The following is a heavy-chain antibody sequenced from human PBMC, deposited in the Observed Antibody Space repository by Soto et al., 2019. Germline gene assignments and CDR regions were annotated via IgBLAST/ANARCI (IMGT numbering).Heavy chain of an antibody. CDR2: IYYSGST. CDR1: GGSISSSSYY. V-gene: IGHV4-39*01. D-gene: IGHD3-10*01. CDR3: ARPFRGYFDY. J-gene: IGHJ4*02. Sequence: SETLSLTCTVSGGSISSSSYYWGWIRQPPGKGLEWIGSIYYSGSTYYNPSLKSRVTISVDTSKNQFSLKLSSVTAADTAVYYCARPFRGYFDYWGQGTLVTVSS.